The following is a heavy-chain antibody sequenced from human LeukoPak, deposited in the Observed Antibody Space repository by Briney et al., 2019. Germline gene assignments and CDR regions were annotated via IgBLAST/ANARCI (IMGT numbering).Heavy chain of an antibody. CDR2: ISMDGVNT. CDR3: VKGRRRGYAYGTLES. CDR1: GFTFYYYT. J-gene: IGHJ4*02. D-gene: IGHD5-18*01. Sequence: GWSLRLSCAASGFTFYYYTMYWVRHGPEKGLEWVSLISMDGVNTFYADSVKGRFTISRDNNKNSLYLQMNRLRTDDTCLYYCVKGRRRGYAYGTLESWGQGTLVTVSS. V-gene: IGHV3-43*01.